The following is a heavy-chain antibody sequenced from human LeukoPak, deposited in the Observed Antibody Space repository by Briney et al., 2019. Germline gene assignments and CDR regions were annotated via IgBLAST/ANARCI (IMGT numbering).Heavy chain of an antibody. Sequence: PSETLSLTCTVSGGSISSSSYYWGWIRQPPGKGLEWIGSIYYSGSTYYNPSLKSRVTISVDTSKNQFSLKLSSVTAADTAVYYCARTSGSYYLDYWGQGTLVTVSS. D-gene: IGHD1-26*01. J-gene: IGHJ4*02. V-gene: IGHV4-39*07. CDR2: IYYSGST. CDR3: ARTSGSYYLDY. CDR1: GGSISSSSYY.